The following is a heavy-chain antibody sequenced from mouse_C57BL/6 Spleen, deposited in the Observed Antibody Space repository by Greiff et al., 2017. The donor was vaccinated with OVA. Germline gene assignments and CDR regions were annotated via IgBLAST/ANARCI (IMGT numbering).Heavy chain of an antibody. CDR1: GFTFSSYA. CDR3: TRDGGYGVDWYFDV. CDR2: ISSGGDYI. D-gene: IGHD2-2*01. J-gene: IGHJ1*03. Sequence: EVKLVESGEGLVKPGGSLKLSCAASGFTFSSYAMSWVRQTPEKRLEWVAYISSGGDYIYYADTVKGRFTISRDNARNTLYLQMSSLKSEDTAMYYCTRDGGYGVDWYFDVWGTGTTLTVSS. V-gene: IGHV5-9-1*02.